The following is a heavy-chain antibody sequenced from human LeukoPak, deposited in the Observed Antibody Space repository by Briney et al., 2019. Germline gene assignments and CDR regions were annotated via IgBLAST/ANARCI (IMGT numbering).Heavy chain of an antibody. CDR2: INPSGGST. J-gene: IGHJ4*02. CDR3: ATYGSGSYQPDYYFDY. V-gene: IGHV1-46*01. D-gene: IGHD3-10*01. Sequence: GASVKVSCKASGYTFTSYYMHWVRQAPGQGLEWMGIINPSGGSTSYAQKFQGRVTMTRDTSTSTVYMELSSLRSEDTAVYYCATYGSGSYQPDYYFDYWGQGTLVTVSS. CDR1: GYTFTSYY.